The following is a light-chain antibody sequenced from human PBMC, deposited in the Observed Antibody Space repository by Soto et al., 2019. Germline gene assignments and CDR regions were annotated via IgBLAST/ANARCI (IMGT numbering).Light chain of an antibody. J-gene: IGLJ3*02. CDR1: SSNIGAGYD. Sequence: QSVLTQPTSVSGAPGQRVTISCTGSSSNIGAGYDVHWYQQLPGTAPKLLIYGNSNRPSGVPDRFSGSKSGTSASLAIPGLQAEDEADYYCQSFDSSLSGWVFGGGTKLTVL. CDR2: GNS. CDR3: QSFDSSLSGWV. V-gene: IGLV1-40*01.